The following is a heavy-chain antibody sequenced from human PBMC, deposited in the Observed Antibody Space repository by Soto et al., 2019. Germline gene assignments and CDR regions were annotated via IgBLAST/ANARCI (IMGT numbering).Heavy chain of an antibody. V-gene: IGHV3-30*18. CDR1: GFTFSSYG. D-gene: IGHD6-6*01. CDR3: AKDHRVKLGRIAARYFDY. J-gene: IGHJ4*02. Sequence: PGGSLRLSCAASGFTFSSYGMHWVRQAPGKGLEWVAVISYDGSNKYYADSVKGRFTISRDNSKNTLYLQMNSLRAEDTAVYYCAKDHRVKLGRIAARYFDYWGQGTLVTVSS. CDR2: ISYDGSNK.